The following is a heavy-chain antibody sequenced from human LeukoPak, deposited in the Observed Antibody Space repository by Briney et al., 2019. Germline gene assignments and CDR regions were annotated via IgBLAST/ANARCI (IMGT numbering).Heavy chain of an antibody. D-gene: IGHD5-12*01. V-gene: IGHV1-46*01. Sequence: GASVKVSCKASGYNFTDYYIHWVRQAPGQGLEWMGIINPSGGSTSYAQKFQGRVTVTRGTPTSTVYMELSSLRSEDTAMYYCAREGEIGYDLSDYWGQGTLVTVSS. CDR3: AREGEIGYDLSDY. J-gene: IGHJ4*02. CDR2: INPSGGST. CDR1: GYNFTDYY.